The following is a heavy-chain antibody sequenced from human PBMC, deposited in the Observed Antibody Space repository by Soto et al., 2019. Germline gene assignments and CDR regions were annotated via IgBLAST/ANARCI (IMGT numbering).Heavy chain of an antibody. D-gene: IGHD3-3*01. V-gene: IGHV4-31*03. CDR3: ARSLFWSGYSYYYYYGMDV. Sequence: NPSETLSLTCTVSGGSISSGGYYWSWIRQHPGKGLEWIGYIYYSGSTYYNPSLKSRVTISVDTSKNQFSLKLSSVTAADTAVYYCARSLFWSGYSYYYYYGMDVWGQGTTVTVSS. CDR2: IYYSGST. J-gene: IGHJ6*02. CDR1: GGSISSGGYY.